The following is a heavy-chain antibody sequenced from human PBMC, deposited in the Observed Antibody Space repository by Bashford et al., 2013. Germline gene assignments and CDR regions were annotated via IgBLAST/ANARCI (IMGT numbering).Heavy chain of an antibody. V-gene: IGHV6-1*01. CDR3: ARGEYSSSWYRFDY. Sequence: WIRQSPSRGLEWLGRTYYRSKWYNDYAVSVKSRITINPDTSKNQFSLQLNSVTPEDTAVYYCARGEYSSSWYRFDYWGQGTLVTVSS. J-gene: IGHJ4*02. D-gene: IGHD6-13*01. CDR2: TYYRSKWYN.